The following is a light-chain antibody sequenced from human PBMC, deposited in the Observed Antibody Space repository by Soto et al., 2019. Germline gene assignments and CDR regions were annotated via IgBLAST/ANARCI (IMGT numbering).Light chain of an antibody. CDR1: RSIRHS. V-gene: IGKV1-39*01. CDR2: SAS. CDR3: QQSFNVPMFT. J-gene: IGKJ2*01. Sequence: DIQMTQSPSSLSASVGDRVTFTCRASRSIRHSLNWYQQKLGQAPKLLIYSASTLQSGVPSRFSGGGSGTNFTLTISSLQPEDFATYYCQQSFNVPMFTFCQGTKLDI.